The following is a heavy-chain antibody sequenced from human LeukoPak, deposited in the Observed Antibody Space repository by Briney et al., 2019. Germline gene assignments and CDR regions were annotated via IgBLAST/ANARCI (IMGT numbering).Heavy chain of an antibody. CDR3: ARDPSYYDFWSGYQHTFDY. CDR1: GGTFTGYY. Sequence: GASVKVSCKASGGTFTGYYMHWVRQAPGQGLEWMGWINPNSGGTNYAQKFQGRVTMTRDTSISTAYMELSRLRSDDTAVYYCARDPSYYDFWSGYQHTFDYWGQGTLVTVSS. J-gene: IGHJ4*02. D-gene: IGHD3-3*01. CDR2: INPNSGGT. V-gene: IGHV1-2*02.